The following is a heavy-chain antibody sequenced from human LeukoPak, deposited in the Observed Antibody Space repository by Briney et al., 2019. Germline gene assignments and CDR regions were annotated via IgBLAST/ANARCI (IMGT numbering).Heavy chain of an antibody. CDR3: ATYSSLNRREFQY. J-gene: IGHJ1*01. CDR2: ISSDGGGK. D-gene: IGHD3-22*01. CDR1: GFTFSSYP. Sequence: GGSLRLSCAASGFTFSSYPMYWVRQAPGVGLEWVAVISSDGGGKYYADSVKGRFTISRDNSKNTVYLQMNSLRVEDTAVYYCATYSSLNRREFQYWGQGTLLTVSS. V-gene: IGHV3-30*03.